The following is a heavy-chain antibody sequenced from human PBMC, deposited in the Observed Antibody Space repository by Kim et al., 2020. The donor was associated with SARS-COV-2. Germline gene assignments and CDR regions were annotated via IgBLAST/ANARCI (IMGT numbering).Heavy chain of an antibody. CDR3: AKGEYYYDSSGYEL. V-gene: IGHV3-23*01. D-gene: IGHD3-22*01. J-gene: IGHJ4*02. Sequence: ADHVKGRFTVSRDNYKRTLYLKMNSLRAEDTAVYYCAKGEYYYDSSGYELWGQRTLVTVSS.